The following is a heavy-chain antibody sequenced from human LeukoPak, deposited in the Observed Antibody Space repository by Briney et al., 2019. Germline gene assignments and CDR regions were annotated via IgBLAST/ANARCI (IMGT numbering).Heavy chain of an antibody. D-gene: IGHD3-10*01. J-gene: IGHJ4*02. V-gene: IGHV4-4*02. CDR2: ISHSGGT. CDR3: ARKRGFYGSGSSSPFDY. CDR1: GGSISSSNW. Sequence: PSETLSLTCAVSGGSISSSNWWSWVRQPPGKGLEWIGEISHSGGTDYNPSLKSRVTISVDTSKNQFSLKLSSVTAADTAVYYCARKRGFYGSGSSSPFDYWGQGTLVTVSS.